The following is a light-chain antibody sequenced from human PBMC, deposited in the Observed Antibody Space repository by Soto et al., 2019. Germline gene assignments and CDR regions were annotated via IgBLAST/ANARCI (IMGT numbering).Light chain of an antibody. Sequence: DIQMTQSPSSLSASVGDRVTMTCQASQDISDHLNWYQHKEGEAPKLLIYDASNLETGVPSRFSGSGSGTDFTLTISSLQPEDFATYYCQQSFSPLTFGGGTPQLTFGGGTKVEIK. J-gene: IGKJ4*01. CDR2: DAS. V-gene: IGKV1-33*01. CDR3: QQSFSPLTFGGGTPQLT. CDR1: QDISDH.